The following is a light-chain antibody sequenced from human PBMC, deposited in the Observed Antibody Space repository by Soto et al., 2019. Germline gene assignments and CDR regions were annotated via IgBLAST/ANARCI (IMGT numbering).Light chain of an antibody. CDR1: QSISSY. CDR3: KQKESYFGTRT. Sequence: DIQMSQSPSSISPPAADRVTITCPASQSISSYLNWYQQKPGKAPKLLIYDASSLESGVPSRFSGSGSGTEFTLTISSSQPHDFATSSCKQKESYFGTRTFGQGTKVDIK. V-gene: IGKV1-39*01. J-gene: IGKJ1*01. CDR2: DAS.